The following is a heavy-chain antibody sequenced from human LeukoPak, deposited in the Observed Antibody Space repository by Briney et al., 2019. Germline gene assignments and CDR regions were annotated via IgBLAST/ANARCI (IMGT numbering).Heavy chain of an antibody. J-gene: IGHJ4*02. CDR1: GFNFGDFA. CDR3: TTDSSPLGY. V-gene: IGHV3-15*01. CDR2: IKSKTDGGTT. Sequence: GGSLRLSCTVSGFNFGDFAMSWVRQAPGKGLEWVGRIKSKTDGGTTDYAAPVKGRFTISRDDSKNTLYLQMNSLKTEDTAVYYCTTDSSPLGYWGQGTLVTVSS. D-gene: IGHD6-13*01.